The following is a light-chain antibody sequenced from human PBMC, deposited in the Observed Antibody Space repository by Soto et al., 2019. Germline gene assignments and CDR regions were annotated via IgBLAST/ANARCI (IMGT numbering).Light chain of an antibody. J-gene: IGKJ4*01. Sequence: DIVMTQSPGSLAVSLGERATINCKSSQSGLYSSNNKNYLAWYQQKPGQPPKLLIYWASTRESGVPDRFSGSGSGTDFTLTISSLQAEDVAVYYCQQYYSTPLTFGGGTKVDIK. CDR3: QQYYSTPLT. CDR2: WAS. V-gene: IGKV4-1*01. CDR1: QSGLYSSNNKNY.